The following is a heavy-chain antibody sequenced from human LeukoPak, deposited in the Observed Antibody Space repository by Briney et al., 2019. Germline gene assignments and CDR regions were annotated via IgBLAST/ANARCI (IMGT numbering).Heavy chain of an antibody. D-gene: IGHD1-26*01. Sequence: SETLSLTCTVSGGSISSSSYYWGWIRQPPGKGLEWIGSIYYSGSTYYNPSLKSRVTISVDTSKNQFSLKLSSVTAADTAVYYCARRPGWVGYWYFDRWGRGTLVTVSS. CDR2: IYYSGST. V-gene: IGHV4-39*01. CDR3: ARRPGWVGYWYFDR. CDR1: GGSISSSSYY. J-gene: IGHJ2*01.